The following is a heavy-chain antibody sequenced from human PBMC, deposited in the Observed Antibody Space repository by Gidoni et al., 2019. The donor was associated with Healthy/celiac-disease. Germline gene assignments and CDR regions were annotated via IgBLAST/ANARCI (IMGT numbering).Heavy chain of an antibody. V-gene: IGHV1-3*01. CDR1: GYTFTSYA. J-gene: IGHJ4*02. CDR2: INAGNGNT. D-gene: IGHD6-19*01. Sequence: QVQLVQSGAEVKKPGASVKVSCKASGYTFTSYAMHWVRQAPGQRLEWMGWINAGNGNTKYSQKFQGRVTITRDTSASTAYMELSSLRSEDTAVYYCARSDEANYIAVAGKGFDYWGQGTLVTVSS. CDR3: ARSDEANYIAVAGKGFDY.